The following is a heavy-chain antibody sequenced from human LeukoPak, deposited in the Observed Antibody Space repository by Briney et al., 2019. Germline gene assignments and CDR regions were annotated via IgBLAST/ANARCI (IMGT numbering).Heavy chain of an antibody. J-gene: IGHJ5*02. D-gene: IGHD3-10*01. CDR1: GGSISSGDYY. CDR2: IYYSGST. CDR3: ARDRAMVRGVSGWFDP. Sequence: SETLSLTCTVSGGSISSGDYYWSWIRQPPGKGLEWIGYIYYSGSTYYNPSLKSRVTISVDTSKNQFSLKLSSVTAADTAVYYCARDRAMVRGVSGWFDPWGQGTLVTVSS. V-gene: IGHV4-30-4*01.